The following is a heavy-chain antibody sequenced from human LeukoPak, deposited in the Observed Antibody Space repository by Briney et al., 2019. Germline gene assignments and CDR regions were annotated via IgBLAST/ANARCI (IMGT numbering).Heavy chain of an antibody. D-gene: IGHD6-13*01. CDR3: ARDPSVMAAAGSPWDY. V-gene: IGHV3-53*01. CDR1: GFTVSSNY. CDR2: IYSGGGT. Sequence: PGGSLRLSCAASGFTVSSNYMSWVRQAPGKGLEWVSIIYSGGGTYYTDSVKGRFTISRDNSKNTMYLQMNSLRVEDTAVYYCARDPSVMAAAGSPWDYWGQGTLVTVSS. J-gene: IGHJ4*02.